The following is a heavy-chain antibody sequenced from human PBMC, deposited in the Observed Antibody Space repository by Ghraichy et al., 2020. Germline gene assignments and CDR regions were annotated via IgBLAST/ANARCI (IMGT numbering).Heavy chain of an antibody. D-gene: IGHD3-3*01. CDR1: GGSISSSSYY. CDR3: ARVLIETYYDFWSGYYSNWFDP. J-gene: IGHJ5*02. V-gene: IGHV4-39*07. CDR2: IYYSGST. Sequence: SETLSLTCTVSGGSISSSSYYWGWIRQPPGKGLEWIGSIYYSGSTYYNPSLKSRVTISVDTSKNQFSLKLSSVTAADTAVYYCARVLIETYYDFWSGYYSNWFDPWGQGILVTVSS.